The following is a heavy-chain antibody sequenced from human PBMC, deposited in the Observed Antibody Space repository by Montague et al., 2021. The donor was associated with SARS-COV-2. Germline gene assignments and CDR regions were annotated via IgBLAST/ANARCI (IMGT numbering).Heavy chain of an antibody. CDR3: VREKAGGLRNVFDI. CDR2: IYHSGTT. Sequence: SETLSLTCTVSGFSIGSGDYWGWIRQPPGKGLEWIGSIYHSGTTYYNPSLHGRLTMSIDTSTDQFSLRLTSVTAAATAVFFCVREKAGGLRNVFDIWGQGTTVTVSS. V-gene: IGHV4-38-2*02. J-gene: IGHJ3*02. CDR1: GFSIGSGDY.